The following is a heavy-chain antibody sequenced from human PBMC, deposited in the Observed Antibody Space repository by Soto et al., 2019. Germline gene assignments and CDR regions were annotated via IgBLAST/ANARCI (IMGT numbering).Heavy chain of an antibody. CDR3: LMADTYATPTPRYV. J-gene: IGHJ6*02. D-gene: IGHD5-18*01. CDR1: GYIFVNYG. V-gene: IGHV1-18*01. CDR2: ISPYTGNT. Sequence: QVQLVQSGAEVKKPGASVKVSCKASGYIFVNYGIAWVRQAPGQGLEWMGWISPYTGNTHSATKVQGRLTMTTDTPTTTAYMDLGTLRSGATAVYYCLMADTYATPTPRYVWGQGPPVTVSS.